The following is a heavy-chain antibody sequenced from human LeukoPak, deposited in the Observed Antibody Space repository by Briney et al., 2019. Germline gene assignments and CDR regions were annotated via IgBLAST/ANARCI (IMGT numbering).Heavy chain of an antibody. Sequence: GGSLRLSCAASGFTFSSYSMNWVRQAPGKGLEWVSSISSSSTYIYYADSVKGRFTISRDNAKNSLYLQMNSLRAGDTAVYYCARAPRDWYYFDYWGQGTLVTVSS. CDR2: ISSSSTYI. V-gene: IGHV3-21*06. J-gene: IGHJ4*02. CDR3: ARAPRDWYYFDY. D-gene: IGHD3/OR15-3a*01. CDR1: GFTFSSYS.